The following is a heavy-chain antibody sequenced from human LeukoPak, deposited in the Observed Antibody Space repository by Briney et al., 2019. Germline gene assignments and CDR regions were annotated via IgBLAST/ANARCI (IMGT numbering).Heavy chain of an antibody. V-gene: IGHV1-18*01. CDR3: AMARSGYSGYEPYGRYYYYGMDV. J-gene: IGHJ6*02. CDR2: ISAYNGKT. CDR1: GYTFTSYG. Sequence: ASVKGSCKASGYTFTSYGISWVRQAPGQGLEWMGWISAYNGKTNYAQKLQGRVTMTTDTSTSTAYMELRSLRSDDTAVYYCAMARSGYSGYEPYGRYYYYGMDVWGQGTTVTVSS. D-gene: IGHD5-12*01.